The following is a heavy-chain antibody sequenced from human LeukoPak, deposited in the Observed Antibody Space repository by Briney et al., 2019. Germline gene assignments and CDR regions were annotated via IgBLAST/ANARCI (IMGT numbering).Heavy chain of an antibody. CDR1: GGSFSGYY. CDR2: INHSGST. D-gene: IGHD2-15*01. CDR3: ARVCSGGSCYPTFDY. V-gene: IGHV4-34*01. Sequence: SETLSLTCAVYGGSFSGYYWSWIRQPPGKGLEWIGEINHSGSTKYNPSLKSRVTISVDTSKNQFSLKLSSVTAADTAVYYCARVCSGGSCYPTFDYWGQGTLVTVSS. J-gene: IGHJ4*02.